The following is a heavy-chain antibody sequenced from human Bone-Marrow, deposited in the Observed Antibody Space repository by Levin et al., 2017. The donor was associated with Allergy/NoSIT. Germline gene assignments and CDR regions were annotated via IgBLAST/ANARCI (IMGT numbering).Heavy chain of an antibody. CDR3: ARDGPRASYYYYGMEV. CDR2: IYSNGRT. J-gene: IGHJ6*02. CDR1: GFTVSSNY. V-gene: IGHV3-66*01. Sequence: GGSLRLSCAASGFTVSSNYMSWVRQAPGKGLEWVSVIYSNGRTYYADSVKGRFTISRDNSKNTLYLQMNSLRAEDTAVYYCARDGPRASYYYYGMEVWGQGTTVTVSS.